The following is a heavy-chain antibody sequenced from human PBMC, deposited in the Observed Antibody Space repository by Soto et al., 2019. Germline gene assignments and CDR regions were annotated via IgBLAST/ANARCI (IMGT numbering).Heavy chain of an antibody. CDR2: ISWDGGST. J-gene: IGHJ6*04. CDR1: GFTFSSYS. V-gene: IGHV3-43*01. Sequence: PGGSLRLSCRASGFTFSSYSMNWVRPAPGKGRECVSLISWDGGSTYYSDSVKGRFTSSQDNSKNSLYLQMNSLKTEDTALYYFGKDLGSKREYYYRMDVLGKRTTGSVSS. D-gene: IGHD4-4*01. CDR3: GKDLGSKREYYYRMDV.